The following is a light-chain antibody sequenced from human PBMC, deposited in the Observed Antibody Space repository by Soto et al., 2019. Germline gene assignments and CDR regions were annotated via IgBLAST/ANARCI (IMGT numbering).Light chain of an antibody. Sequence: EIVLTQSPGTLSLSLGERATLSCRASQSVSSSYLAWYQQKPGQAPRLLIYGASSRATGIPDRFSGSGSGTDFTLTISRLEPEDLAVYYCQQYGNSPWTFGQGTEVEIK. CDR3: QQYGNSPWT. V-gene: IGKV3-20*01. CDR1: QSVSSSY. CDR2: GAS. J-gene: IGKJ1*01.